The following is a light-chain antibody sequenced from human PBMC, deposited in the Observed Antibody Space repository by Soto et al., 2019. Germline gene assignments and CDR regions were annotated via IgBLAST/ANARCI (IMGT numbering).Light chain of an antibody. CDR1: QSVSSY. V-gene: IGKV3-11*01. CDR3: QQRSNWPPYT. J-gene: IGKJ2*01. Sequence: EIVLTQSPATLSLSPGERATLSCRASQSVSSYLAWYQQKPGQAPRLLIYDASNRATGIPARFSGSGSGTDFTITIISLEPENFTVYYCQQRSNWPPYTFGQWTKLEIK. CDR2: DAS.